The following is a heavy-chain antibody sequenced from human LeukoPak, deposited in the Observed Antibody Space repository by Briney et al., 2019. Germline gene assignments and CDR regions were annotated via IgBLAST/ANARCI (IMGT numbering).Heavy chain of an antibody. V-gene: IGHV4-59*08. CDR2: IHYSGST. Sequence: SETLSLTCTVSGDSISTYYWNWIRQPPGKGLEWIGHIHYSGSTNYNPSLNSRVTISVDTSKSQFSLKLNSVTAADTAVHYCARRVSGSGFGESNWFDPWGQGTQVTVSS. CDR1: GDSISTYY. D-gene: IGHD3-10*01. J-gene: IGHJ5*02. CDR3: ARRVSGSGFGESNWFDP.